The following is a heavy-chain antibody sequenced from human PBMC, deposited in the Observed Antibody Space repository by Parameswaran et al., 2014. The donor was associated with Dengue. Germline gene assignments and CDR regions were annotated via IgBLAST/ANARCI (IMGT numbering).Heavy chain of an antibody. D-gene: IGHD6-19*01. V-gene: IGHV4-39*01. J-gene: IGHJ4*02. Sequence: PGKGLEWIGSIYYSGSTYYNPSLKSRVTISVDTSKNQFSLKLSSVTAADTAVYYCARHSYSSGWYGDYWGQGTLVTVSS. CDR3: ARHSYSSGWYGDY. CDR2: IYYSGST.